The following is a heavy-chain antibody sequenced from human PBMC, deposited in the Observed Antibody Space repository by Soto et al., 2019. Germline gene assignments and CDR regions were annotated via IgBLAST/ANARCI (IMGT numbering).Heavy chain of an antibody. CDR1: GYIFTDYY. CDR3: ARGSPLVVVAATNWFDP. Sequence: GASVKVSCKASGYIFTDYYMHWVRQAPGQELGWMGRINPNSGDTNYAQKLQGRVTMTRDTSTSTAYMELRSLRSDDTAVYYCARGSPLVVVAATNWFDPWGQGTLVTVSS. V-gene: IGHV1-2*06. J-gene: IGHJ5*02. CDR2: INPNSGDT. D-gene: IGHD2-15*01.